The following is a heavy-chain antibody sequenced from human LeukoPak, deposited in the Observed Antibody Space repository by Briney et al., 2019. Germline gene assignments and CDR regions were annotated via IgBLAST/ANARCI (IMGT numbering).Heavy chain of an antibody. CDR2: ISSSGSTI. CDR1: GFTFSSYG. V-gene: IGHV3-48*04. J-gene: IGHJ6*04. Sequence: GRSLRLSCAASGFTFSSYGMHWVRRAPGKGLEWVSYISSSGSTIYYADSVKGRFTISRDNAKNSLYLQMNSLRAEDTAVYYCAELGITMIGGVWGKGTTVTISS. CDR3: AELGITMIGGV. D-gene: IGHD3-10*02.